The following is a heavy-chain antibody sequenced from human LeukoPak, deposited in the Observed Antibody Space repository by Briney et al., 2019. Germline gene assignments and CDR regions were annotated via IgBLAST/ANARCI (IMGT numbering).Heavy chain of an antibody. D-gene: IGHD6-13*01. V-gene: IGHV4-39*02. CDR2: IYYSGST. Sequence: SETLSLTCTVSGGSISSSSYYWGWIRQPPGKGLEWIGSIYYSGSTYYNPSLKSRVTISVDTSKNQFSLKLSSVTAADTAVYYCAREAPPGYSSSWYVIRLAPSTNWFDPWGQGTLVTVSS. J-gene: IGHJ5*02. CDR1: GGSISSSSYY. CDR3: AREAPPGYSSSWYVIRLAPSTNWFDP.